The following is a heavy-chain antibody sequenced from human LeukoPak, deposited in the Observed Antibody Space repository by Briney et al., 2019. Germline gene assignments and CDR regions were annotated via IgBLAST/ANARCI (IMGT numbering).Heavy chain of an antibody. CDR1: GGSFSGYY. Sequence: SETLSLTCAVYGGSFSGYYWSWIRQPPGKGLEWIGEINHSGSTNYNPSLKSRVTISVDTSKNQFSLKLSSVTAADTAVYYCAREPHRYGSGAPWGQGTLVTVSS. V-gene: IGHV4-34*01. CDR3: AREPHRYGSGAP. J-gene: IGHJ5*02. D-gene: IGHD3-10*01. CDR2: INHSGST.